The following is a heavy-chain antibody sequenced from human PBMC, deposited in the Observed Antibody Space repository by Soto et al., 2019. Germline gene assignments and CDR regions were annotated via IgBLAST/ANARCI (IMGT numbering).Heavy chain of an antibody. D-gene: IGHD3-10*01. CDR1: GFTFSSYA. V-gene: IGHV3-23*01. CDR3: ANKNPITMVRGVMQV. J-gene: IGHJ4*02. Sequence: GGSLRLSCAASGFTFSSYAMSWVRQAPGKGLEWVSAISGSGGSTYYADSVKGRFTISRDNSKNTLYLQMNSLRAEDTAVYYCANKNPITMVRGVMQVWGQGTLVTVSS. CDR2: ISGSGGST.